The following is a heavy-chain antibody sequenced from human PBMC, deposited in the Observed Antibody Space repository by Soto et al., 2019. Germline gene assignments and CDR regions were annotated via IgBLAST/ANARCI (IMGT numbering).Heavy chain of an antibody. J-gene: IGHJ6*02. CDR2: ISYDGSNK. D-gene: IGHD3-3*01. V-gene: IGHV3-30-3*01. Sequence: GGSLRLSCAASGFTFSSYTMHWVRQAPGKGLEWVAVISYDGSNKYYADSVKGRFTISRDNSKNTLYLQMNSLRAEDTAVYYCARDGPGYDFWSGYSQTHYYYYGMDVWGQGTTVTVSS. CDR3: ARDGPGYDFWSGYSQTHYYYYGMDV. CDR1: GFTFSSYT.